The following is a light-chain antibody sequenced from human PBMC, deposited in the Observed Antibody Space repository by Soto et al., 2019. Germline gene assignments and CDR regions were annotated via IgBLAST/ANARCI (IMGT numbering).Light chain of an antibody. CDR3: QQYYSTPPVT. V-gene: IGKV4-1*01. CDR1: QSVLHSTNNKNY. Sequence: DIVMTQSPDSLAVSLGERATINCKSSQSVLHSTNNKNYLAWYQQKPGQPPKLLIYWASTRESGVPDRFSGSGSGTDFTLTISSLQAQDVAVYYCQQYYSTPPVTFGPGIKVDIK. CDR2: WAS. J-gene: IGKJ3*01.